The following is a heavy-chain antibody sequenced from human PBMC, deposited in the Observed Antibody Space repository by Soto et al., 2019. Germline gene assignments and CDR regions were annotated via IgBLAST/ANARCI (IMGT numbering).Heavy chain of an antibody. CDR1: GFTVGNND. CDR2: IYSTGTT. J-gene: IGHJ4*02. Sequence: EVQLVESGGGLIQPGGSLKLSCAASGFTVGNNDMSWVRQAPGKGLEWVSLIYSTGTTKYADSVKGRFTVSRDNAKNTLYLQMTSLRAEDTAVYYCAKDGRGSGSHYNSFGYWGQGTLVTVSS. V-gene: IGHV3-53*01. D-gene: IGHD3-10*01. CDR3: AKDGRGSGSHYNSFGY.